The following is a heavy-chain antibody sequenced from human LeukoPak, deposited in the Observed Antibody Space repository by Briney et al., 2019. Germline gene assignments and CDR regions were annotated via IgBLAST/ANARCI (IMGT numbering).Heavy chain of an antibody. V-gene: IGHV1-2*02. CDR3: ARSRDSRGYPDAFDV. J-gene: IGHJ3*01. D-gene: IGHD3-22*01. CDR2: INPNSGGT. Sequence: VKVSCKASGYPFTRYYIHWVRQAPGQGLEWMGWINPNSGGTHYAQKFQDRVTLTRDTSISTAYMELSRLRSDDTAVYHCARSRDSRGYPDAFDVWGQGTMVTVSS. CDR1: GYPFTRYY.